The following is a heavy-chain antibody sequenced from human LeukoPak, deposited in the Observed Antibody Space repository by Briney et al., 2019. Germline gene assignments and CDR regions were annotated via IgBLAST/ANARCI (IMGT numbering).Heavy chain of an antibody. CDR2: IIPIFGTA. CDR3: ARDRGSWGGYYKRDYYYYYMDV. Sequence: ASVKVSCKASGGTFSSYAISWVRQAPGQGLEWMGGIIPIFGTANYAQKFQGRVTITTDESTSTAYMELSSLRSEDTAVYYCARDRGSWGGYYKRDYYYYYMDVWGKGTTVTASS. J-gene: IGHJ6*03. D-gene: IGHD3-3*01. CDR1: GGTFSSYA. V-gene: IGHV1-69*05.